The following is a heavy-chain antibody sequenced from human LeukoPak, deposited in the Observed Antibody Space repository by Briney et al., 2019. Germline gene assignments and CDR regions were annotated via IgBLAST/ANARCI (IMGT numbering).Heavy chain of an antibody. CDR1: GITSSTYW. CDR2: INADGTTT. CDR3: TREGLAGAPSEDAFDI. Sequence: GGSLRLSCAASGITSSTYWMHWVRQAPGKGLVWVSRINADGTTTTYADSVKGRFTISRDNAKETLYLQMNSLRAEDTAVYYCTREGLAGAPSEDAFDIWGQGTLVTVSS. V-gene: IGHV3-74*03. D-gene: IGHD3-22*01. J-gene: IGHJ3*02.